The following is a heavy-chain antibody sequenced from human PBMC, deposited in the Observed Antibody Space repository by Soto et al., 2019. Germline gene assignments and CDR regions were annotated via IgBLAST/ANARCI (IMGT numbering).Heavy chain of an antibody. Sequence: QVQVVQSGAEVKKPGASVKVSCKTSGYTFTNYHVHWVRQAPGQGLEWMGVINPNGGSTTYAQHLQGRVTMTSDSSTSTVYMEMGSLRSDDSAVYYCALPKNTLGWYNFWGQGTLVTVS. CDR3: ALPKNTLGWYNF. D-gene: IGHD6-19*01. J-gene: IGHJ4*02. CDR1: GYTFTNYH. CDR2: INPNGGST. V-gene: IGHV1-46*01.